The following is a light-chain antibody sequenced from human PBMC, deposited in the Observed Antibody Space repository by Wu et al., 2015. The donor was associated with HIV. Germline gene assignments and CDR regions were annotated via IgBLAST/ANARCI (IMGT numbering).Light chain of an antibody. V-gene: IGKV3-20*01. CDR1: QSVSSTS. J-gene: IGKJ4*01. CDR3: QQYGGSRRH. Sequence: ELVLTQSPGTLSLSPGQRATLFCRASQSVSSTSLAWYQHKPGQAPRLLIYSTSSRAAGIPDRFSGSGSRTDFTLTITRLEPEDFAVYYCQQYGGSRRHFGGGTKVELK. CDR2: STS.